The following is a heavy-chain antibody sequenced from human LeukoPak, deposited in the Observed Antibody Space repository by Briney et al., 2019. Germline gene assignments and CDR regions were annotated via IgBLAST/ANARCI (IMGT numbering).Heavy chain of an antibody. V-gene: IGHV3-64*01. CDR3: AKRGPYDTGGYFSFDM. CDR2: ISANGGST. Sequence: GGSLRLSCSASEFTFSTYAMHWVRQAPGKGLEYVSVISANGGSTYYANSVKSRFTISRDNSKNTLFLQMGSLTAEDMAVYYCAKRGPYDTGGYFSFDMWGQGTMVTVSS. CDR1: EFTFSTYA. J-gene: IGHJ3*02. D-gene: IGHD3-22*01.